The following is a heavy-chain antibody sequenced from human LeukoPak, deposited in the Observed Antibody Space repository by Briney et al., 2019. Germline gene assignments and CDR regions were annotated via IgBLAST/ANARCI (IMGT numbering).Heavy chain of an antibody. CDR2: IYHSGST. V-gene: IGHV4-38-2*01. CDR1: GYSIGSGYY. Sequence: PSETLSLTCAVSGYSIGSGYYWGWIRQPPGKGLEWIGSIYHSGSTYYNPSLKSRVTISVDTSKNQFSLKLSSVTAADTAVYYCARAYIVVVPAATGVADYWGQGTLVTVSS. J-gene: IGHJ4*02. D-gene: IGHD2-2*01. CDR3: ARAYIVVVPAATGVADY.